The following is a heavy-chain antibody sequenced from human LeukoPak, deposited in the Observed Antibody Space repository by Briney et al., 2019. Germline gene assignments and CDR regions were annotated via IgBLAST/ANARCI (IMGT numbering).Heavy chain of an antibody. J-gene: IGHJ4*02. D-gene: IGHD3-10*01. CDR1: GGSIGNYY. V-gene: IGHV4-4*07. CDR3: ARRHPYYYGSGTYSRED. Sequence: SETLSLTCTVSGGSIGNYYWNWIRQPAGKGLEWIGRISTSGTTNYHPSLKSRVTLSLDTSKNQFSLNLSSVTAADTAIYFCARRHPYYYGSGTYSREDWGQGTLVTVSS. CDR2: ISTSGTT.